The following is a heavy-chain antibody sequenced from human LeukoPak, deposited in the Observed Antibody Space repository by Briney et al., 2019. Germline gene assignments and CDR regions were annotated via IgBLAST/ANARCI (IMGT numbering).Heavy chain of an antibody. CDR3: ARESTGLLWSPTFY. D-gene: IGHD3-10*01. Sequence: GGSLRLSCAASGFTFSSYSMNWVRQAPGKGLEWVSYISSSGTTIYYADSVKGRFTISRDNSKNTLYLQMNSLRAEDTAVYYCARESTGLLWSPTFYWGQGTLVTVSS. CDR1: GFTFSSYS. J-gene: IGHJ4*02. CDR2: ISSSGTTI. V-gene: IGHV3-48*01.